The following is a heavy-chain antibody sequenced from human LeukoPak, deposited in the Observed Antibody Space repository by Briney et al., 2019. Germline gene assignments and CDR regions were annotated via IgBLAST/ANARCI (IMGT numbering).Heavy chain of an antibody. CDR2: IIPIFGTA. Sequence: SVKVSCKASGGTFSSYAISWVRQAPGQGLEWMGGIIPIFGTANYAQKFQGRVTITTDESTSTAYMELSRLRSDDTAVYYCATWPYYYDSSGYYYQPGFDYWGQGTLVTVSS. D-gene: IGHD3-22*01. CDR1: GGTFSSYA. CDR3: ATWPYYYDSSGYYYQPGFDY. J-gene: IGHJ4*02. V-gene: IGHV1-69*05.